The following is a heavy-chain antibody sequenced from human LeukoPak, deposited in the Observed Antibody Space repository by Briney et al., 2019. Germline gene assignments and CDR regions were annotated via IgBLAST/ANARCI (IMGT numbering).Heavy chain of an antibody. D-gene: IGHD3-22*01. CDR2: IYHSGST. CDR1: GYAIDRGYN. J-gene: IGHJ4*02. CDR3: ARVLTYETEYYYDTGGYYYFDY. V-gene: IGHV4-38-2*02. Sequence: SETLSLTCIVSGYAIDRGYNWGWIRQPPGKGLEWIGNIYHSGSTYYTPSLKSRVTISVDTSKNQFSLKLSSVTAADTAIYYCARVLTYETEYYYDTGGYYYFDYWGQGTLVTVSS.